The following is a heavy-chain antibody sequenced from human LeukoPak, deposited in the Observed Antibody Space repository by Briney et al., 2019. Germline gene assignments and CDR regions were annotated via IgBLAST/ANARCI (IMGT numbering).Heavy chain of an antibody. V-gene: IGHV1-46*01. D-gene: IGHD2/OR15-2a*01. Sequence: ASVKVSCKASGYTFTSYYMHWVRQAPGQGLEWMGIINPSGGSTSYAQRFQGRVTMTRDMSTSTVYMELSSLRSEDTAVYYCARASFNYYYYMDVWGKGTTVTVSS. CDR2: INPSGGST. CDR3: ARASFNYYYYMDV. CDR1: GYTFTSYY. J-gene: IGHJ6*03.